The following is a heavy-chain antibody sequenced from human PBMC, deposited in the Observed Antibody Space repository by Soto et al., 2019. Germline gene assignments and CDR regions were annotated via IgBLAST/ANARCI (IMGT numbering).Heavy chain of an antibody. V-gene: IGHV4-59*01. J-gene: IGHJ4*02. CDR1: GGSISSYY. Sequence: QVQLQESGPGLVKPSETLSLTCTVSGGSISSYYWSCIRQPPGKGLEWIGYIYYSGSTNYNPSLKSRVTISVDTSKNQFSLKLSSVTAADTAVYYCARAETSYDFWKDPYYCDYWGQGTLVTVSS. D-gene: IGHD3-3*01. CDR3: ARAETSYDFWKDPYYCDY. CDR2: IYYSGST.